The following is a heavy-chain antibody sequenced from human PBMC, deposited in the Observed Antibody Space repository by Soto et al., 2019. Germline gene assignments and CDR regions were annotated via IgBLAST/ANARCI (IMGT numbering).Heavy chain of an antibody. J-gene: IGHJ6*02. Sequence: QVQLVESGGGVVQPGRSLRLSCVGSGFPFWHYGMHWVRQAPGKGLEWVAVIWSDGKKESYADFVKGRFAISRDNFKDTLYLQMNSPRAEDTAVYYCARDRDGGWFHMDVWGQGTTVTVSS. D-gene: IGHD6-19*01. CDR3: ARDRDGGWFHMDV. CDR1: GFPFWHYG. CDR2: IWSDGKKE. V-gene: IGHV3-33*01.